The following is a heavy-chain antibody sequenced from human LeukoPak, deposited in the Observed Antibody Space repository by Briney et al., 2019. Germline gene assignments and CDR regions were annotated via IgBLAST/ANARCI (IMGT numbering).Heavy chain of an antibody. Sequence: GGSLRLSCAASGFTFSSYEMNWVRQAPGKGLEWVSYISSSGSTIYYADSVKGRFTISRDNVKNSLYLQMNSLRAEDTAVYYCASSMITFGGVIVNLGYWGQGTLVTVSS. V-gene: IGHV3-48*03. D-gene: IGHD3-16*02. J-gene: IGHJ4*02. CDR3: ASSMITFGGVIVNLGY. CDR2: ISSSGSTI. CDR1: GFTFSSYE.